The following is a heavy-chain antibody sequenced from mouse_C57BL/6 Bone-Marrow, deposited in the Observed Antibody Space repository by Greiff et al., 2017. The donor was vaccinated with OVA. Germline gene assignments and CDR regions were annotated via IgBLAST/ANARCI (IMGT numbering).Heavy chain of an antibody. Sequence: EVQLQQSGPELVKPGASVKISCKASGYTFTDYYMNWVKQSHGKSLEWIGDINPNNGGTSYNQKFKGKATLTVDKSSSTAYMELRSLTSEDSAVYYCATYYGSSYIYWYFDVWGTGTTVTVSS. J-gene: IGHJ1*03. CDR1: GYTFTDYY. V-gene: IGHV1-26*01. D-gene: IGHD1-1*01. CDR3: ATYYGSSYIYWYFDV. CDR2: INPNNGGT.